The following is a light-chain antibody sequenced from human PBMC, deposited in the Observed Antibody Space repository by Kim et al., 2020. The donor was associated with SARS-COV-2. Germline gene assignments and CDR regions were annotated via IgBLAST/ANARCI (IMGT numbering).Light chain of an antibody. V-gene: IGKV3-15*01. CDR2: GAS. J-gene: IGKJ4*01. CDR3: QQYNNWPLT. CDR1: QSISSN. Sequence: VSPGERATLTCRASQSISSNLAWYQQKPGQAPRLLIYGASARATGIPARFSGSGSGTEFTLTISSLQSEDFAVYYCQQYNNWPLTFGGGTKVDIK.